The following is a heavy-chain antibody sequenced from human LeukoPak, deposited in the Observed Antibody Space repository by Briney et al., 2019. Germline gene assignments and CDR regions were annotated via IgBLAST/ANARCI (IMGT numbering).Heavy chain of an antibody. Sequence: SETLSLTCAVYGGSFSGYFWSWVRHSPGKGLEWIGEIYHSGNTNYNPSLRSRVTMSVDMSNNQFSLNLKSVTAADTAVYSCAAHRGHTYGPLDYWGLGTLVTVSS. V-gene: IGHV4-34*01. CDR3: AAHRGHTYGPLDY. J-gene: IGHJ4*02. CDR1: GGSFSGYF. D-gene: IGHD5-18*01. CDR2: IYHSGNT.